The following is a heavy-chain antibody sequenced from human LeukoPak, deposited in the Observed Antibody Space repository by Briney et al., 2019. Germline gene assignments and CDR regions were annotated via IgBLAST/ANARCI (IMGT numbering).Heavy chain of an antibody. CDR3: ARGRPIAARIMYYFDY. D-gene: IGHD6-6*01. Sequence: PETLSLTCAVYGGSFSGYYWSWIRQPPGKGLEWIEEINHSGSTNYNPSLKSRVTISVDTSKNQFSLKLSSVTAADTAVYYCARGRPIAARIMYYFDYWGQGTLVTVSS. CDR2: INHSGST. CDR1: GGSFSGYY. V-gene: IGHV4-34*01. J-gene: IGHJ4*02.